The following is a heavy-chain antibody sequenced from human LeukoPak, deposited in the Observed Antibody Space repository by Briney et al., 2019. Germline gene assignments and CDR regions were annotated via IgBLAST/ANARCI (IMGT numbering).Heavy chain of an antibody. J-gene: IGHJ3*02. CDR2: ISSSSYI. D-gene: IGHD4-17*01. Sequence: GGSLRLSCAASGFTFSSYSMNWVRQAPGKGLEWVSFISSSSYIYYADSVKGRFTISRDNAKNSLYLQMNSLRAEDTAVYYCARDGGDYDAFDIWGQGTMVTVSS. V-gene: IGHV3-21*01. CDR1: GFTFSSYS. CDR3: ARDGGDYDAFDI.